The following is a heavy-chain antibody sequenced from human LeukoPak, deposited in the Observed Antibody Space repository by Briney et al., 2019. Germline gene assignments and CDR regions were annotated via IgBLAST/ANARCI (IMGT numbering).Heavy chain of an antibody. Sequence: PGGSLRLSCAASGFTFSSYGMHWVRQAPGKGLEWVAVIWYDGSNKYYADSVKGRFTISRDNSKNTLYLQVNSLRAEDTAVYYCARARRGHRIPLDYWGQGTLVTVSS. V-gene: IGHV3-33*01. CDR3: ARARRGHRIPLDY. D-gene: IGHD2-21*01. J-gene: IGHJ4*02. CDR2: IWYDGSNK. CDR1: GFTFSSYG.